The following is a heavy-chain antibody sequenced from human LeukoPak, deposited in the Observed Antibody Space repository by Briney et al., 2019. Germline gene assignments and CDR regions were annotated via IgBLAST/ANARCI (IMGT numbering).Heavy chain of an antibody. CDR1: GGSISSYY. CDR2: IYYSGST. J-gene: IGHJ4*02. D-gene: IGHD3-9*01. CDR3: VRRTGYFDWLFNDY. Sequence: SETLSLTCTVSGGSISSYYWGWIRHPPGKGLEWIGYIYYSGSTNYNPSLKSRVTISVDTSKNQFSLKLSCVTAADTGVYFCVRRTGYFDWLFNDYWSQGTLVTVSA. V-gene: IGHV4-59*08.